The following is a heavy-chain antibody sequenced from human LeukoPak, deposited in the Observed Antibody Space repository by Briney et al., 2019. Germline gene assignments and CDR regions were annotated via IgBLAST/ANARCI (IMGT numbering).Heavy chain of an antibody. D-gene: IGHD6-13*01. J-gene: IGHJ6*03. CDR1: GYTFNTYG. CDR2: ISAYNGNT. Sequence: ASVKVSCKASGYTFNTYGISWVRQAPGQGLEWMGWISAYNGNTNYAQKLQGRVTMTTDTSTSTAYMELSSLRSEDTAVHYCARDRLGIAAAAKDYYYYMDVWGKGTTVTVSS. V-gene: IGHV1-18*01. CDR3: ARDRLGIAAAAKDYYYYMDV.